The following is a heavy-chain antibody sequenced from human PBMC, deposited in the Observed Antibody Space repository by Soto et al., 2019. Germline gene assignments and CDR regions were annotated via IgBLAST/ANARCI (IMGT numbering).Heavy chain of an antibody. CDR1: GGSFSGYY. CDR3: ASGDFWSGYFDY. V-gene: IGHV4-34*01. Sequence: QVQLQPWGAGLLKPSETLSHTCAVYGGSFSGYYWSSIRQPPGKGLEWIGEINHSGSTNYNPSLKSRVTISVDTSKNQFSLKLSSVTAADTAVYYCASGDFWSGYFDYWGQGTLVTVSS. J-gene: IGHJ4*02. D-gene: IGHD3-3*01. CDR2: INHSGST.